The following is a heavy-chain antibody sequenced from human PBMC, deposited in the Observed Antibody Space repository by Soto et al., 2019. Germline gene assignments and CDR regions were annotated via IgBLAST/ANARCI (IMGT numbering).Heavy chain of an antibody. CDR1: GFIFSSFW. CDR3: AREGSLGLDV. CDR2: INGDGASL. D-gene: IGHD3-10*01. Sequence: EVRLEEAGGGFVQPGGPLRVSCSGSGFIFSSFWMHWVRQGPGKGLEWVSRINGDGASLAYADSVKGRFSISRDNVKNTLHLQMNSLGADDTAVYFCAREGSLGLDVWGRGTTVTVSS. J-gene: IGHJ6*02. V-gene: IGHV3-74*03.